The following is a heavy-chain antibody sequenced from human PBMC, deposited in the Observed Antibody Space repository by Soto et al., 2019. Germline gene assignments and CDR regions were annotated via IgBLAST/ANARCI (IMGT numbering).Heavy chain of an antibody. J-gene: IGHJ4*02. CDR2: AHHSGRT. CDR3: ARSEATGLDY. CDR1: GFSMTSNNW. Sequence: SGTRSLTCTVSGFSMTSNNWWNWVRQSPGKGLEWIGEAHHSGRTNYNPSLKSRVTISVDKSKNHFSLKLSSVTAADTAVYYCARSEATGLDYWGQGTLVT. D-gene: IGHD1-26*01. V-gene: IGHV4-4*02.